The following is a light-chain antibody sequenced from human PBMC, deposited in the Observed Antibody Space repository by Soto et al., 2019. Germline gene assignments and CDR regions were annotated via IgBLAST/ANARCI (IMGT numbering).Light chain of an antibody. V-gene: IGKV3-20*01. CDR1: QTIDSTY. CDR2: GAS. Sequence: DIVLTQSPGTLSLSPGERATLSCRASQTIDSTYLAWYQQEPGQAPRLLIYGASRRATGIPDRFSGSGSGADFTLTISRLEPEDFGVYFCQQYGTLVTFGQGTKVEIK. J-gene: IGKJ1*01. CDR3: QQYGTLVT.